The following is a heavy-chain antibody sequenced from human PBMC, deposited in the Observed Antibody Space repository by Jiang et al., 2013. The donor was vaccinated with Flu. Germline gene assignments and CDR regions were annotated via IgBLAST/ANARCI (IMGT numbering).Heavy chain of an antibody. CDR1: GYTFTSYG. Sequence: SGAEVKKPGASVKVSCKASGYTFTSYGISWVRQAPGQGLEWMGWISAYNGNTNYAQKLQGRVTMTTDTSTSTAYMELRSLRSDDTAVYYCARDRQQLTPYYYYGMDVWGKGTTVTVSS. CDR3: ARDRQQLTPYYYYGMDV. V-gene: IGHV1-18*01. CDR2: ISAYNGNT. J-gene: IGHJ6*04. D-gene: IGHD6-13*01.